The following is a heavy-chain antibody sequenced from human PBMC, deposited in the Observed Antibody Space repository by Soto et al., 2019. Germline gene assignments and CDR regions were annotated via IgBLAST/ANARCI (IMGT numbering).Heavy chain of an antibody. CDR1: GFKFDDFA. J-gene: IGHJ3*02. CDR2: ISWNSVSI. V-gene: IGHV3-9*01. D-gene: IGHD3-9*01. Sequence: EVQLVESGGGSVQPGRSLRLSCAASGFKFDDFAIHWVRQPPGRGLEWVSVISWNSVSIGYADSVKGRFTISRDNAQKSLYLQMNSLRAEDTALYYCANLEGTGPHPGAFDMWGKGTKVNVSS. CDR3: ANLEGTGPHPGAFDM.